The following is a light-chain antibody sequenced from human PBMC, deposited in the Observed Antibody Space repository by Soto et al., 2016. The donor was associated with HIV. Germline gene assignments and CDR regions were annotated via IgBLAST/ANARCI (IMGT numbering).Light chain of an antibody. CDR1: QDITTW. V-gene: IGKV1-5*03. Sequence: DIQMTQSPSTLSASVGDRVTITCRASQDITTWLAWYQQKPGKPPNLLIYKASNLQNGVPSRFSGSGSRTEFTLSINSLQPDDFATYYCQQFGNKPYTFGLGDQAGDQT. CDR3: QQFGNKPYT. CDR2: KAS. J-gene: IGKJ2*01.